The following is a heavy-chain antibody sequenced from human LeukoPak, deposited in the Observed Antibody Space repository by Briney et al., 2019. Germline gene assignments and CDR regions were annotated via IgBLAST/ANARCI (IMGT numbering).Heavy chain of an antibody. Sequence: GGSLRLSCAASGFTISSSQMHWVRQAPGKGLVWVSRILRDETHTNCADSVRGRFTISRDNANNMLFLQMNSLRGEDTAVYFCTRDPGSDSRDWYFDVWGRGTLVTVSS. D-gene: IGHD6-25*01. V-gene: IGHV3-74*01. CDR3: TRDPGSDSRDWYFDV. CDR1: GFTISSSQ. J-gene: IGHJ2*01. CDR2: ILRDETHT.